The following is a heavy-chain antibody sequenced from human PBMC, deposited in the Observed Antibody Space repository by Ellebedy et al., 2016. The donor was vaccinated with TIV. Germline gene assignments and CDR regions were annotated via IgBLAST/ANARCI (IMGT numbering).Heavy chain of an antibody. D-gene: IGHD6-13*01. J-gene: IGHJ4*02. CDR3: ARPAAAYSSSWYDFDC. V-gene: IGHV3-21*01. CDR2: ISSSGTCI. Sequence: PGGSLRLSCAASGFTFSGFTMNWVRQAPGKGLEWVSSISSSGTCIHNADSVKGRFIISRDNAKNTLYLQMNSLRVEDTAIYYCARPAAAYSSSWYDFDCWGQGTLVTVSS. CDR1: GFTFSGFT.